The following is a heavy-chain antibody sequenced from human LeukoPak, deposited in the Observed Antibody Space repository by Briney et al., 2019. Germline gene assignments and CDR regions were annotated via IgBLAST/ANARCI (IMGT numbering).Heavy chain of an antibody. CDR1: GGSISSSSYY. CDR2: IYYSGST. D-gene: IGHD3-22*01. J-gene: IGHJ3*02. CDR3: ARRGITMIVVAAADAFDI. V-gene: IGHV4-39*07. Sequence: SETLSLTCTVSGGSISSSSYYWGWIRQPPGKGLEWIGSIYYSGSTYYNPSLKSRVTISVDTSKNQFSLKLSSVTAADTAVYYCARRGITMIVVAAADAFDIWGQGTMVTVSS.